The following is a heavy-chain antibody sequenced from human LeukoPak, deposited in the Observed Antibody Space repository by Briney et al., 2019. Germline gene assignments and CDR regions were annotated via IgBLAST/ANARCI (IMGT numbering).Heavy chain of an antibody. Sequence: PSETLSLTCAVSGYSISSGYYWGWIRQPPGKGLEWIGSIYHSGSTYYNPSLKSRVTISVDTFKNQFSLKLSSVTAADTAVYYCARCSGGSCYHDYWGQGTLVTVSS. CDR1: GYSISSGYY. CDR2: IYHSGST. D-gene: IGHD2-15*01. J-gene: IGHJ4*02. V-gene: IGHV4-38-2*01. CDR3: ARCSGGSCYHDY.